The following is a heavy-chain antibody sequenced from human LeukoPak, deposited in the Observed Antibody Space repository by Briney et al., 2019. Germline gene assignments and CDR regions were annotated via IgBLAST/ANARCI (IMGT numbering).Heavy chain of an antibody. V-gene: IGHV3-23*01. CDR3: AKEGPGRITMVRGAYSYFDY. J-gene: IGHJ4*02. CDR1: GFTFSSYA. Sequence: PGGSLRLSCAASGFTFSSYAMSWVRQAPGKGLEWVSAISGSGGSTYYADSVKGRFTISRDNSKNTLYLQMNSLRAEDTAVYYCAKEGPGRITMVRGAYSYFDYWGQGTLVTVSS. D-gene: IGHD3-10*01. CDR2: ISGSGGST.